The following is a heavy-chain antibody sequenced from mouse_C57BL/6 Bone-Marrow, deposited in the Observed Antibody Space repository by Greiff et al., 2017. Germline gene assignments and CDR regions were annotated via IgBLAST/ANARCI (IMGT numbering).Heavy chain of an antibody. CDR3: ARSGPLGRSFDY. J-gene: IGHJ2*01. Sequence: QVQLQQPGAELVKPGASVKMSCKASGYTFPSYWITWVKPRPGQGLEWIGDIYPTSGRTNYNEKFKSKAILTVDTSSNTAYMPLSSLTSEDSAVFYCARSGPLGRSFDYWGQGTTLTVSS. D-gene: IGHD4-1*01. V-gene: IGHV1-55*01. CDR1: GYTFPSYW. CDR2: IYPTSGRT.